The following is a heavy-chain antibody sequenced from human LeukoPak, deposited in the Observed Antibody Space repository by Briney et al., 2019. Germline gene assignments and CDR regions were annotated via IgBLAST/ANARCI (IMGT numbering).Heavy chain of an antibody. CDR1: GYTFTTYD. CDR2: MNPNSGDT. CDR3: ARGLGDYYDTSTYYYAVPAH. J-gene: IGHJ4*02. V-gene: IGHV1-8*01. D-gene: IGHD3-22*01. Sequence: GASVKVSCKASGYTFTTYDITWVRQATGQGLEWMGWMNPNSGDTAYAQKFQGRVAMTRGTSISTAYMELSSLRSEDTAVYYCARGLGDYYDTSTYYYAVPAHWGQGTLVTVSS.